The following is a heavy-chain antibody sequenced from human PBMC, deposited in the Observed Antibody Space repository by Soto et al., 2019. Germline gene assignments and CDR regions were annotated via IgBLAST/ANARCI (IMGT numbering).Heavy chain of an antibody. Sequence: GGSLRLSCAASGFTFSSYSMNWVRQAPGKGLEWVSSISSSSSYIYYADSVKGLFTISRDNAKNSLYLQMNSLRAEDTAVYYCARDLIAARLNDAFDIWGQGTMVTVSS. J-gene: IGHJ3*02. CDR1: GFTFSSYS. V-gene: IGHV3-21*04. CDR3: ARDLIAARLNDAFDI. D-gene: IGHD6-6*01. CDR2: ISSSSSYI.